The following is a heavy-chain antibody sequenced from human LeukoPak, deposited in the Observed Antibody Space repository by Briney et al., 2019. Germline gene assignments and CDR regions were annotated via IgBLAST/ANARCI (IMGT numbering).Heavy chain of an antibody. CDR3: ARLDCSSTSCYPLD. D-gene: IGHD2-2*01. Sequence: SETLSLTCTVSGGSISSYYWSWIRQPPGKGLEWIGYIYYSGSTNYNPSLKSRVTISVDTSKNQFSLKLSSVTAADTAVYYCARLDCSSTSCYPLDWGQGTLVTVSS. J-gene: IGHJ4*02. V-gene: IGHV4-59*01. CDR2: IYYSGST. CDR1: GGSISSYY.